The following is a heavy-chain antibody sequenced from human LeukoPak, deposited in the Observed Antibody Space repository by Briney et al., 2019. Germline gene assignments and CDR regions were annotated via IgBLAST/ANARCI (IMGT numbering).Heavy chain of an antibody. CDR2: ISGSGGST. D-gene: IGHD2-21*02. CDR1: GFTFSSYA. CDR3: AKGRHIVVVTATYFDY. J-gene: IGHJ4*02. V-gene: IGHV3-23*01. Sequence: GGSLRLSCAAPGFTFSSYAMSWVRQAPGKGLEWVSAISGSGGSTYYADSVKGRFTISRDNSKNTLYLQMNSLRAEDTAVYYCAKGRHIVVVTATYFDYWGQGTLVTVSS.